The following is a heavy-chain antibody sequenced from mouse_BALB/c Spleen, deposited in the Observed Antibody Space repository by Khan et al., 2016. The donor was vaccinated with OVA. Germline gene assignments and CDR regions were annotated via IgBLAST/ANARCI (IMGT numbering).Heavy chain of an antibody. CDR2: INTYTGEP. V-gene: IGHV9-3-1*01. D-gene: IGHD1-1*01. CDR3: ASGAFYYGRGKNASFAY. J-gene: IGHJ3*01. CDR1: GYIFTNYA. Sequence: QIQLVQSGPELKKPGETVKISCKASGYIFTNYAMNWVKQAPGQGLKWMGWINTYTGEPTYADDFRGRFAFSLETSASTAYLQINNLKNEETATYFCASGAFYYGRGKNASFAYWGQGTLVTVSA.